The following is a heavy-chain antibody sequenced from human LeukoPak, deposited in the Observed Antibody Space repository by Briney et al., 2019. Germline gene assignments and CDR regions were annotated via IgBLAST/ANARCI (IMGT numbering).Heavy chain of an antibody. CDR3: ARHASGYDHDY. D-gene: IGHD5-12*01. Sequence: PSETLSLTCTVSGGSISSSSYYWGWIRQPPGKGLEWIGSIYYSGSTYYNPSLKSRVTISVDTSKNQFSLKLSSVTAADTAVYYCARHASGYDHDYWGQGTLVTVSS. CDR1: GGSISSSSYY. CDR2: IYYSGST. J-gene: IGHJ4*02. V-gene: IGHV4-39*01.